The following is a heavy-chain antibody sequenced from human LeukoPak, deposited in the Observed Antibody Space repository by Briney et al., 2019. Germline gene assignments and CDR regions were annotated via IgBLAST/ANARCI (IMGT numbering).Heavy chain of an antibody. CDR1: GFTFSSYG. Sequence: PGRSLRLSCAASGFTFSSYGMHWVRQAPGKGLVWVSRTNRDDSDTSYADSVKGRFTISRDKAKSTLYLQMNRLRVEDTAVYYCARSANYFDTSGQDYWGQGTLVTVSS. V-gene: IGHV3-74*01. CDR2: TNRDDSDT. J-gene: IGHJ4*02. D-gene: IGHD3-22*01. CDR3: ARSANYFDTSGQDY.